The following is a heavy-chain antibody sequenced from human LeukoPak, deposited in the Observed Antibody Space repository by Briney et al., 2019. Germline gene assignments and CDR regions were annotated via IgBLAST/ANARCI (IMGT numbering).Heavy chain of an antibody. D-gene: IGHD3-22*01. V-gene: IGHV3-23*01. Sequence: GGSLRLSCAASGFTVSSNYMSWVRQAPGKGLEWVSAISGSGGSTYYADSVKGRFTISRDNSKNTLYLQMNSLRAEDTAVYYCAKDQPNYYDSSGYPLYWGQGTLVTVSS. CDR2: ISGSGGST. J-gene: IGHJ4*02. CDR3: AKDQPNYYDSSGYPLY. CDR1: GFTVSSNY.